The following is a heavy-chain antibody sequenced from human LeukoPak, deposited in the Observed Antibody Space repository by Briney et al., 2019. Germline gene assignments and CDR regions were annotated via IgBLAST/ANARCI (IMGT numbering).Heavy chain of an antibody. CDR3: ARGVGDGYNCGY. CDR2: IRYDGSNK. V-gene: IGHV3-30*02. D-gene: IGHD5-24*01. J-gene: IGHJ4*02. Sequence: GGSLRLSCAATGFTFSSYGMHWVRQAPGKGLEGVAYIRYDGSNKYYEDSMKGRFTISRDNSKNMLYLQMNSLRSEDTAVYYCARGVGDGYNCGYWGQGTLVTVSS. CDR1: GFTFSSYG.